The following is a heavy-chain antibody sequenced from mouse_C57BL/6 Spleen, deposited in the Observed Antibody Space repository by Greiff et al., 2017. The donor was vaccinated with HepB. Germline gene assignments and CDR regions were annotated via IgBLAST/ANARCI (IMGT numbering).Heavy chain of an antibody. CDR2: ISYDGSN. CDR1: GYSITSGYY. CDR3: ARGDDYDGLYAMDY. Sequence: EVQVVESGPGLVKPSQSLSLTCSVTGYSITSGYYWNWIRQFPGNKLEWMGYISYDGSNNYNPSLKNRISITRDTSKNQFFLKLNSVTTEDTATYYWARGDDYDGLYAMDYWGQGTSVTVSS. D-gene: IGHD2-4*01. V-gene: IGHV3-6*01. J-gene: IGHJ4*01.